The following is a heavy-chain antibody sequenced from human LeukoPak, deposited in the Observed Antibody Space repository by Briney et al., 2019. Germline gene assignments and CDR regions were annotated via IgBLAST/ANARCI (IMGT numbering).Heavy chain of an antibody. CDR3: ARGTHRYYYDSSGYYAPYFDY. CDR1: GYTFTNYG. Sequence: GASVKVSCKASGYTFTNYGITWVRQAPGQGLEWMGWISGYNGNTNYAQKFQGRVTMTTDTSSSTAYMELRSLRSDDTAVYYCARGTHRYYYDSSGYYAPYFDYWGQGTLVTVSS. D-gene: IGHD3-22*01. V-gene: IGHV1-18*01. CDR2: ISGYNGNT. J-gene: IGHJ4*02.